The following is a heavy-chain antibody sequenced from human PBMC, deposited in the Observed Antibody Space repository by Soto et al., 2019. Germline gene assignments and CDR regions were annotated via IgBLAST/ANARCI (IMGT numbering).Heavy chain of an antibody. CDR2: ISGSGGST. CDR1: GFTFSSYA. V-gene: IGHV3-23*01. Sequence: GGSLRLSCAASGFTFSSYAMSWVRQAPGKGLEWVSAISGSGGSTYYADSVKGRFTISRDNSKNTLYLQMNSLRAEDTAVYYCAKLDSIVVVTANGDYWGQGTLVTVSS. J-gene: IGHJ4*02. D-gene: IGHD2-21*02. CDR3: AKLDSIVVVTANGDY.